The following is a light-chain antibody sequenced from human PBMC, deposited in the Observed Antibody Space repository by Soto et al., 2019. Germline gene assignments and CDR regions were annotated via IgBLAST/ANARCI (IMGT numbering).Light chain of an antibody. Sequence: QSVLTQPPSVSGAPGQRVTISCTGSSSNIGAGYDVHWYQQLPGTAPKLLIYGNSNRPSGVPDRFSGSKSGTSASLAITGLQAEDEADYYCQPYDSSLSGPLDVFGTGTKLTVL. V-gene: IGLV1-40*01. CDR3: QPYDSSLSGPLDV. CDR2: GNS. J-gene: IGLJ1*01. CDR1: SSNIGAGYD.